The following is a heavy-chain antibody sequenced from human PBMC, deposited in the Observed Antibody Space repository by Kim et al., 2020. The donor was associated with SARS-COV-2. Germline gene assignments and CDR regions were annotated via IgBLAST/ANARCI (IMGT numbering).Heavy chain of an antibody. J-gene: IGHJ4*02. D-gene: IGHD3-22*01. CDR2: IRSKANSYAT. CDR3: TSRRTDDSSGYFDY. Sequence: GGSLRLSCAASGFTFSGSAIHWVRLTSDKGLEWVGRIRSKANSYATAYGASVKGRFTISRDESKNTAYLQMNSLKTEDTAAYYCTSRRTDDSSGYFDYWGQGALVTVSS. V-gene: IGHV3-73*01. CDR1: GFTFSGSA.